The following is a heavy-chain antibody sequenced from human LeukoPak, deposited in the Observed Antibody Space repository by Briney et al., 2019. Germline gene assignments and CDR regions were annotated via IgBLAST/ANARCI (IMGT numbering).Heavy chain of an antibody. J-gene: IGHJ4*02. CDR1: GYSFTSYW. CDR3: ARAYYYDSSGYLYYFDY. V-gene: IGHV5-51*01. D-gene: IGHD3-22*01. CDR2: IYPGDSDT. Sequence: GDSLKISCEGSGYSFTSYWIGWVRQMPGKGLGWMGIIYPGDSDTRYSPSFQGQVTISADKSISTTYLQWSSLKASDTAMYYCARAYYYDSSGYLYYFDYWGQGTLVTVSS.